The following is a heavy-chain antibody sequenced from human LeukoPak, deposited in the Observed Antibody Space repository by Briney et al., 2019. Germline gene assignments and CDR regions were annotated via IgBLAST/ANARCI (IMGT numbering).Heavy chain of an antibody. Sequence: SETLSLTCAVYGGSFSNFYWSWIRQPPGKGLEWIGEINHGGGTNYNPSLKSRVTIAVATSKNQFSLELSSVTAADTAVYYCARYHYDSSGYYYWFDPWGQGTLVTVSS. J-gene: IGHJ5*02. D-gene: IGHD3-22*01. CDR2: INHGGGT. CDR1: GGSFSNFY. V-gene: IGHV4-34*01. CDR3: ARYHYDSSGYYYWFDP.